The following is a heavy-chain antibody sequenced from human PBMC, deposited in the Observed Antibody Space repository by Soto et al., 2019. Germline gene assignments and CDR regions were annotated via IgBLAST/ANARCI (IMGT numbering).Heavy chain of an antibody. CDR2: ISASGDTT. J-gene: IGHJ4*02. CDR3: VKGGWLDY. CDR1: GFTFSTFE. D-gene: IGHD2-15*01. Sequence: GGSLRLSCAASGFTFSTFEMSWVRQAPGKGLDWVSFISASGDTTHYADSVKGRFTTSRDNSKNTLFLQMNSLRAEDTAVYYCVKGGWLDYWGQGALVTVSS. V-gene: IGHV3-23*01.